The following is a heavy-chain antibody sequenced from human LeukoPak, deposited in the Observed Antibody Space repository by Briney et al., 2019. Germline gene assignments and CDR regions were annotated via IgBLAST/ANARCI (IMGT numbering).Heavy chain of an antibody. Sequence: PSETLSLTCTVSGGSISSGSYYWSWIRQPAGKGLEWIGRIYTSGSINYNPSLKSRVTISVDTSKNQFSLKLSSVTAADTAVYYCARETDCSGGSCYSIHYYYYYMDVWGKGTTVTVSS. V-gene: IGHV4-61*02. CDR2: IYTSGSI. D-gene: IGHD2-15*01. J-gene: IGHJ6*03. CDR3: ARETDCSGGSCYSIHYYYYYMDV. CDR1: GGSISSGSYY.